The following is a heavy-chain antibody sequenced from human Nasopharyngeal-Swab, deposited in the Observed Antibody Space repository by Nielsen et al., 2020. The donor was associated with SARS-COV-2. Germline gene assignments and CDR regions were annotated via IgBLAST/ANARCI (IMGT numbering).Heavy chain of an antibody. CDR3: ARGCVLTGPSCYYYGMDV. CDR2: IYSGGST. V-gene: IGHV3-53*01. J-gene: IGHJ6*02. CDR1: GFTVSSNY. D-gene: IGHD3-9*01. Sequence: GGSLRLSCAASGFTVSSNYMSWVRQAPGKGLEWVSVIYSGGSTYYADSVKGRFTISRHNSKNTLYLQMNSLRAEDTAVYYCARGCVLTGPSCYYYGMDVWGQGTTVTVSS.